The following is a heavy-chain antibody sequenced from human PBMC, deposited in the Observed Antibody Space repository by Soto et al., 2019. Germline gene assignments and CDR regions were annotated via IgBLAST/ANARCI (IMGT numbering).Heavy chain of an antibody. V-gene: IGHV6-1*01. Sequence: SQTLSLTCAISGDSVSSNSAAWNWIRQSPSRGLEWLGRTYYRSKWYNDYAVSVKSRITINPDTSKNQFSLQLNSVTPEDTAVYYCARKASRGSGAVQDAFDIWGQGTMVTVSS. J-gene: IGHJ3*02. CDR3: ARKASRGSGAVQDAFDI. CDR2: TYYRSKWYN. D-gene: IGHD2-15*01. CDR1: GDSVSSNSAA.